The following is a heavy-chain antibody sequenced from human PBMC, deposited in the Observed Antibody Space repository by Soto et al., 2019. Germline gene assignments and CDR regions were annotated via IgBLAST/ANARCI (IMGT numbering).Heavy chain of an antibody. Sequence: QVQLVQSGAEVRNPGASVRVSCTSSGYTFTDYLIYWLRQAPGQGLEWMGRFNPKRYGTAHAQAFKGRLTMARDTSTGTRYMEIYSLTSDDTAVYFCARGESTDCSTGGGPFNYNYHLDVWGQGTTITVSS. D-gene: IGHD1-26*01. V-gene: IGHV1-2*02. J-gene: IGHJ6*03. CDR3: ARGESTDCSTGGGPFNYNYHLDV. CDR1: GYTFTDYL. CDR2: FNPKRYGT.